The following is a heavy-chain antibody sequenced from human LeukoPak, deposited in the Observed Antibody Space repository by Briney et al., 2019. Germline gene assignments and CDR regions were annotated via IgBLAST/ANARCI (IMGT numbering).Heavy chain of an antibody. CDR1: GFNFNNYG. J-gene: IGHJ6*03. V-gene: IGHV3-33*06. D-gene: IGHD4-17*01. CDR3: AKDDYGDYGRPRYYFYYMDV. Sequence: PGRSLRLSCAVSGFNFNNYGMHWVRQAPGKGLEWVAVIWYDGNKKYYADSVKGRFTISRDNSKNTLYLQMYSLRAEDTAVYYCAKDDYGDYGRPRYYFYYMDVWGKGTTVTVSS. CDR2: IWYDGNKK.